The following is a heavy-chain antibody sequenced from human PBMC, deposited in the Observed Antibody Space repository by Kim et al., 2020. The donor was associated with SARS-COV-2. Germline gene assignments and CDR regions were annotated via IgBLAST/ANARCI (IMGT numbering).Heavy chain of an antibody. J-gene: IGHJ6*02. Sequence: GGSLRLSCAASGFAFGSYTMNWVRQAPGKGLEWVSSISASGTYIHYADSVKGRFTISRDNAKNSLFLQMNSLRVEDRAMYYCSGSPPDYYGMDVWGQGTTVVVSS. CDR1: GFAFGSYT. D-gene: IGHD1-26*01. V-gene: IGHV3-21*06. CDR3: SGSPPDYYGMDV. CDR2: ISASGTYI.